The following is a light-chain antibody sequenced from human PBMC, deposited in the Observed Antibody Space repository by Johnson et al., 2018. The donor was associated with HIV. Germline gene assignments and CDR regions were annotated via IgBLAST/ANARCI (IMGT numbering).Light chain of an antibody. Sequence: QSVLTQPPSVSAAPGQKVTISCSGSSSNIGKNYVAWYHHLPGTAPKLLIYDNVTRPSGTPYRFSGPKSATPATLGSNGLQTGVEADYYCGTWEASLSASLLYVFGPGTKVTVL. CDR1: SSNIGKNY. J-gene: IGLJ1*01. CDR2: DNV. V-gene: IGLV1-51*01. CDR3: GTWEASLSASLLYV.